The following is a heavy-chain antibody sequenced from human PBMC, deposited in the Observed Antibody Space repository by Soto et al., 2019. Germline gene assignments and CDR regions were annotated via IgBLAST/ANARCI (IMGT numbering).Heavy chain of an antibody. D-gene: IGHD2-15*01. Sequence: QVQLVQSGAEVKKPGSSVKVSCKASGGTFSSYAISWVRQAPGQGLEWMGGIIPIFGTANYAQKFQGRVTITADKSTITAYMELRSLRAEDTAVYYCARGGLGVVAANWFDPWGQGTLVTVSS. CDR2: IIPIFGTA. V-gene: IGHV1-69*06. J-gene: IGHJ5*02. CDR1: GGTFSSYA. CDR3: ARGGLGVVAANWFDP.